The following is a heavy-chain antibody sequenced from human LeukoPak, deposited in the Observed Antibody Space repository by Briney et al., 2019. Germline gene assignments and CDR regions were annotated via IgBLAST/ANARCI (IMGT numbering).Heavy chain of an antibody. V-gene: IGHV3-66*01. CDR3: AVAATGRGGIDY. J-gene: IGHJ4*02. D-gene: IGHD1-26*01. CDR2: IYSGGTT. CDR1: AFTVSNKY. Sequence: GGSLILSCADSAFTVSNKYMSWVRQAPGKGLEWVSVIYSGGTTYYADSVKGRFTISRDNSKNTLYLQMSGLRAEDTAVYYCAVAATGRGGIDYWGQGTLVTVSS.